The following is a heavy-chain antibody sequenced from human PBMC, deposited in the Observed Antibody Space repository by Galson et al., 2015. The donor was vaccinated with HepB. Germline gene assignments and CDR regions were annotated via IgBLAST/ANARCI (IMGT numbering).Heavy chain of an antibody. CDR3: ARGESSSWSPDYYYYHGMDA. J-gene: IGHJ6*02. V-gene: IGHV4-34*01. D-gene: IGHD6-13*01. CDR1: GGSFSGYY. CDR2: INHRGNT. Sequence: ETLSLTCAVYGGSFSGYYRSWIRQPPGKGLEWIGEINHRGNTNYNPSLKSRVTISVDTSKNQFSLKLSSLAAADTAVYYCARGESSSWSPDYYYYHGMDAWGQGTTVTVSS.